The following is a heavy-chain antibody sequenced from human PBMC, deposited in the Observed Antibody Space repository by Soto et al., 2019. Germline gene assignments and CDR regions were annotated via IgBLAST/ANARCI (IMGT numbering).Heavy chain of an antibody. CDR3: AGHYYDSSGYYY. V-gene: IGHV1-69*13. CDR1: GGTFSSYA. Sequence: ASVKVSCKASGGTFSSYAISWVRQAPGQGLEWMGGIIPIFGTANCAQKFQGRVTITADESTSTAYMELSSLRSEDTAVYYCAGHYYDSSGYYYWGQGTLVTVSS. J-gene: IGHJ4*02. CDR2: IIPIFGTA. D-gene: IGHD3-22*01.